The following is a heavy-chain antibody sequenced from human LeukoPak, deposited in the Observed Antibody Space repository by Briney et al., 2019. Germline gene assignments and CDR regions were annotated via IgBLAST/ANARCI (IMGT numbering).Heavy chain of an antibody. CDR1: GFTFSSYG. D-gene: IGHD2-2*01. CDR3: ARDKAHTSSADY. V-gene: IGHV3-30*02. J-gene: IGHJ4*02. CDR2: IRYDGSNK. Sequence: GGSLRLSCAASGFTFSSYGMHWVRQAPGKGLEWVAFIRYDGSNKYYADSVKGRFTISRDNSKNTLYLQMNSLRAEDTAVYYCARDKAHTSSADYWGQGTLVTVSS.